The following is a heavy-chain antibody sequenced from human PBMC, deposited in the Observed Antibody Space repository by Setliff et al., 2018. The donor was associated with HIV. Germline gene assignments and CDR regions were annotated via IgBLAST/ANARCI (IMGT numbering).Heavy chain of an antibody. CDR1: GFTFSNYG. V-gene: IGHV3-30*02. CDR2: IWYDGSNK. Sequence: GSLRLSCAASGFTFSNYGMHWVRQAPGKGLEWVAVIWYDGSNKYYTDSVKGRFTISRDNSKNTLYLQMNSLRAEDTAVYYCAMSITIFGVVNDYWGQGTLVTVSS. J-gene: IGHJ4*02. D-gene: IGHD3-3*01. CDR3: AMSITIFGVVNDY.